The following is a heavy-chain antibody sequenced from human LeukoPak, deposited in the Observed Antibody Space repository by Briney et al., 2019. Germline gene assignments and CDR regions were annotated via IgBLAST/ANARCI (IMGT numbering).Heavy chain of an antibody. J-gene: IGHJ4*02. CDR2: ISWNSGSI. V-gene: IGHV3-9*03. D-gene: IGHD3-22*01. CDR1: GFTFDDYA. Sequence: PGGSLRLSCAASGFTFDDYAMHWVRQAPGKGLEWVSGISWNSGSIGYADSVKGRFTISRDNAKNSLYLQMNSLRAEDMALYYCAKDNYYDSSGYIDYWGQGTLVIVSS. CDR3: AKDNYYDSSGYIDY.